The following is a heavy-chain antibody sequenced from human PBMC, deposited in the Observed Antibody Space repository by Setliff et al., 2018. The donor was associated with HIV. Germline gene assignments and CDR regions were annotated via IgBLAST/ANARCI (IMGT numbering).Heavy chain of an antibody. CDR3: ARFRLYHYSNKVDY. D-gene: IGHD4-4*01. J-gene: IGHJ4*02. Sequence: PGGSLRLSCAASGFTFSSAWMGWVRQAPGKGLEWVASVNPDGSEASSVGSMKGRFTVSRDNAKNSLYLQMNSLRAEDTAVYYCARFRLYHYSNKVDYWGQGTLVTVSS. CDR2: VNPDGSEA. CDR1: GFTFSSAW. V-gene: IGHV3-7*01.